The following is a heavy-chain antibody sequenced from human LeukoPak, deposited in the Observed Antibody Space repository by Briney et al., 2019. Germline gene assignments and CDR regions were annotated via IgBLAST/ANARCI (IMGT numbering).Heavy chain of an antibody. CDR1: GGSISSSSYY. D-gene: IGHD3-9*01. J-gene: IGHJ5*02. CDR2: IYYSGST. V-gene: IGHV4-39*02. Sequence: SETLSLTCTVSGGSISSSSYYWGWIRQPPGKGLEWIGSIYYSGSTHYNPSLKSRVTISVDTSKNQFSLEVNSVTAADTAVYYCARDLGLTISANWFDPWGQGTLVTVSS. CDR3: ARDLGLTISANWFDP.